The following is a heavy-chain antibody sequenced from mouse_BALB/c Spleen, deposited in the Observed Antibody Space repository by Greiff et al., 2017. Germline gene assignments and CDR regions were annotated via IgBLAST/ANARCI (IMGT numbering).Heavy chain of an antibody. D-gene: IGHD2-4*01. Sequence: EVQLQESGGGLVKPGGSLKLSCAASGFTFSSYAMSWVRQTPEKRLEWVASISSGGSTYYPDSVKGRFTISRDNARNILYLQMSSLRSEDTAMYYCARGRDYDCWGQGTTLTVSS. CDR2: ISSGGST. J-gene: IGHJ2*01. CDR3: ARGRDYDC. V-gene: IGHV5-6-5*01. CDR1: GFTFSSYA.